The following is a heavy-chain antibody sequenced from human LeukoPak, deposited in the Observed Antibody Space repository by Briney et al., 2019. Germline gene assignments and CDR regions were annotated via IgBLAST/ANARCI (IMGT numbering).Heavy chain of an antibody. CDR1: GFTFSSYA. CDR2: ISGSGGST. CDR3: AKRNRIAVAGSVFDY. Sequence: PGGSLRLSCAAPGFTFSSYAMSWVRQAPGKGLEWVSAISGSGGSTYYADSVKGRFTISRDNSKNTLYLRMNSLRAEDTAVYYCAKRNRIAVAGSVFDYWGQGTLVTVSS. V-gene: IGHV3-23*01. D-gene: IGHD6-19*01. J-gene: IGHJ4*02.